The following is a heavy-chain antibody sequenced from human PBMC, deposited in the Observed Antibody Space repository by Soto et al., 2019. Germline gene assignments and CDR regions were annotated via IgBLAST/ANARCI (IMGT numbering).Heavy chain of an antibody. Sequence: GGSLRLSCAASGVTFSSYAMSWVRQAPGKGLEWVAIIKQDGSEKYYVDSVKGRFTISRDNAKNSLYLQIHSLRAEDTAVYYGAREFGYWGQGTLVTVSS. CDR3: AREFGY. CDR2: IKQDGSEK. V-gene: IGHV3-7*01. D-gene: IGHD3-10*01. J-gene: IGHJ4*02. CDR1: GVTFSSYA.